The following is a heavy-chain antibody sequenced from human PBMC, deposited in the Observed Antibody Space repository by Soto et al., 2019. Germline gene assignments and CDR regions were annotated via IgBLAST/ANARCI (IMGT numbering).Heavy chain of an antibody. CDR1: GYDFTAYD. D-gene: IGHD6-13*01. Sequence: ASVKVSCKASGYDFTAYDINWVRQASGQGLEWMGWMNPFNGAAGSARRFQGRISMTRNTATGTAYLELTSLRSDDSAVYYCGRGPSPRAPAGGTPYYYAMDVWGQGTTVTVSS. CDR3: GRGPSPRAPAGGTPYYYAMDV. CDR2: MNPFNGAA. V-gene: IGHV1-8*02. J-gene: IGHJ6*02.